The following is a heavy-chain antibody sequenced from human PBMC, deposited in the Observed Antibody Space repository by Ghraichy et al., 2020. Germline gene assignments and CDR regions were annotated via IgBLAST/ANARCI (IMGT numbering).Heavy chain of an antibody. V-gene: IGHV3-23*01. CDR2: ISGSGGST. CDR3: AKGLMVRGVMVFYYYYGMDV. D-gene: IGHD3-10*01. CDR1: GFTFSSYA. J-gene: IGHJ6*02. Sequence: LSLTCAASGFTFSSYAMSWVRQAPGKGLEWVSAISGSGGSTYYADSVKGRFTISRDNSKNTLYLQMNSLRAEDTAVYYCAKGLMVRGVMVFYYYYGMDVWGQGTTVTVSS.